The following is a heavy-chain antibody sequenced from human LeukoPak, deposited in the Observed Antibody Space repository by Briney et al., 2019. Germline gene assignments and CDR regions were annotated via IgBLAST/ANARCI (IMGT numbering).Heavy chain of an antibody. CDR1: GFTFSNYA. Sequence: GGSLRLSCAASGFTFSNYAMSWVRQAPGKGLEWVSSISGSDGTTYYADSVKGRFTISRDNSKYTLSLQMNSLRTEDTAVYYCARVDNWKYGHHDFWGQGTLVTVSS. J-gene: IGHJ4*02. V-gene: IGHV3-23*01. D-gene: IGHD1-1*01. CDR3: ARVDNWKYGHHDF. CDR2: ISGSDGTT.